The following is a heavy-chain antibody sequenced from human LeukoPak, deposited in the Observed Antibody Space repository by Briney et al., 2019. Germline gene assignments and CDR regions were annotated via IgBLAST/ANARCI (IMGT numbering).Heavy chain of an antibody. CDR3: ARSRGMSMNDKNLLY. J-gene: IGHJ4*02. CDR2: IKGSDNYI. V-gene: IGHV3-21*06. D-gene: IGHD3-10*01. Sequence: PGGSLGLSCAASGFTFSAYTLNWVRQAPGKGLEWVSSIKGSDNYIYNADSVAGRFTVSTDDAQNSIYLQMNSLRVEDTAIYYCARSRGMSMNDKNLLYWGQGSLVTVSS. CDR1: GFTFSAYT.